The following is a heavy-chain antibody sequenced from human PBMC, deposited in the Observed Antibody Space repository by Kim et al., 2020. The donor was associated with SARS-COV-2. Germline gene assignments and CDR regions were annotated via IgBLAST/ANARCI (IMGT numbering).Heavy chain of an antibody. CDR2: IYHSGST. CDR1: GGSISSSNW. V-gene: IGHV4-4*02. CDR3: ARANSGYDFGATNWFDP. J-gene: IGHJ5*02. D-gene: IGHD5-12*01. Sequence: SETLSLTCAVSGGSISSSNWWSWVRQPPGTGLEWIGEIYHSGSTNYNPSLKSRVTISVDKSKNQFSLKLSSVTAADTAVYYCARANSGYDFGATNWFDPWGQGTLVTVSS.